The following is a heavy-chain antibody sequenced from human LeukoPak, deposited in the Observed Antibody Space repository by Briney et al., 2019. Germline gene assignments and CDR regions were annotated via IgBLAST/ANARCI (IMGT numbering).Heavy chain of an antibody. CDR3: ARDGGSGISYDNYIYYGMDV. Sequence: PGGSLRLSCAASGFTVSDNYMSWVRQPPGKGLEWVSFISTGTNTYYAGSLKGRFTISRDNSKNTVVLQMDSLRVEDTAVYFCARDGGSGISYDNYIYYGMDVWGQGTTVTVSS. V-gene: IGHV3-53*01. D-gene: IGHD5-18*01. CDR2: ISTGTNT. CDR1: GFTVSDNY. J-gene: IGHJ6*02.